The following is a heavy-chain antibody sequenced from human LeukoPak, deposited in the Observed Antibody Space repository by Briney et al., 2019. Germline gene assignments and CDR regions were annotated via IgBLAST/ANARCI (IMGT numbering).Heavy chain of an antibody. J-gene: IGHJ4*02. CDR2: IWYDGSNK. V-gene: IGHV3-33*06. D-gene: IGHD3-22*01. CDR3: ANPPERYYDSSGYYFSY. CDR1: GFTFSSYG. Sequence: GGSLRLSCAASGFTFSSYGMHWVRQAPGKGLEWVAVIWYDGSNKYYADSVKGRFAISRDNSKNTLYLQMNSLRAEDTAVYYCANPPERYYDSSGYYFSYWGQGTLVTVSS.